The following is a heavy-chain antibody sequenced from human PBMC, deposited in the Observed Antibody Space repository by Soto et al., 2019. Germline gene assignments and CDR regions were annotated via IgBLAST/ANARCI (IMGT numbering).Heavy chain of an antibody. CDR3: ARGGGSRTSQSMDV. Sequence: SETLSLTCTVSGGSIRDYFWTWIRQPPGKGLEWIGYIYYSGRTNYNPSLKSRVSISVDTSKNHFSLKLSSVTAADTAVYYCARGGGSRTSQSMDVWGQGTTVTVSS. J-gene: IGHJ6*02. CDR2: IYYSGRT. CDR1: GGSIRDYF. V-gene: IGHV4-59*12. D-gene: IGHD2-2*01.